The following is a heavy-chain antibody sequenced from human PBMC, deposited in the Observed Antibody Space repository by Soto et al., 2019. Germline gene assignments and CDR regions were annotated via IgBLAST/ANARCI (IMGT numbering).Heavy chain of an antibody. J-gene: IGHJ4*02. CDR1: GFDFSDHY. CDR2: ISGTSSST. CDR3: LRDIRRGSSGDFFDF. V-gene: IGHV3-11*06. Sequence: QVHLVESGGGLVKPGGSLRLSCAASGFDFSDHYMSWIRQVPGKGPEWIAYISGTSSSTNYADSVKGRFTVSRDNAKNSLYLQMDGRSGDATALYYCLRDIRRGSSGDFFDFWGQGTLVTVSS. D-gene: IGHD1-26*01.